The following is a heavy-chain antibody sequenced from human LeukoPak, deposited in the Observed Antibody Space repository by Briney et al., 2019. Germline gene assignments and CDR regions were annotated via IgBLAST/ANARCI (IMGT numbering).Heavy chain of an antibody. V-gene: IGHV4-34*01. D-gene: IGHD3-16*01. Sequence: SETLSLTCAVYGGSFSGYYWSWIRQPPGKGLEWIGEINHSGSTNYNPSLKSRVTISVDTSKNQFSLKLSSVTAADTAVYYCARGPDLVKHVGGDYWGQGTLVTVSS. CDR1: GGSFSGYY. CDR3: ARGPDLVKHVGGDY. CDR2: INHSGST. J-gene: IGHJ4*02.